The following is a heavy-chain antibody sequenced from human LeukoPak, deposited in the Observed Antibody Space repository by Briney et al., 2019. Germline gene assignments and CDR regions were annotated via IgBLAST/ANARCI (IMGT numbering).Heavy chain of an antibody. V-gene: IGHV4-59*08. D-gene: IGHD3-10*01. Sequence: SETLSLACTVSGGSISSHYWSWIRQPPGKGLEWIGYIYYSGSTNYNPSLKSRVTISVDTSKNQFSLKLSSVTAADTAVYYCARRGHSGYFDYWGQGTLVTVSS. CDR3: ARRGHSGYFDY. CDR1: GGSISSHY. CDR2: IYYSGST. J-gene: IGHJ4*02.